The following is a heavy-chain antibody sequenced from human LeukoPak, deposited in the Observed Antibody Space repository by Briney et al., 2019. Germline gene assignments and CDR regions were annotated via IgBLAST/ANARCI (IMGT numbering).Heavy chain of an antibody. Sequence: SETLSLTCTVSGGSISNYHWSWIRQCPGRGLEWIGYIYYSGNTNYNPSLKSRVTISVDTSKNQFSLKLHSMTAADTAVYYCARGPDNWNSFFDYWGQGTLVTVSS. J-gene: IGHJ4*02. V-gene: IGHV4-59*01. CDR2: IYYSGNT. D-gene: IGHD1-20*01. CDR3: ARGPDNWNSFFDY. CDR1: GGSISNYH.